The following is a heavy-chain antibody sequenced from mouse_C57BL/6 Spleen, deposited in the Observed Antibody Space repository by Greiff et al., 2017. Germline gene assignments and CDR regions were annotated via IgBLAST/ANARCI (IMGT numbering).Heavy chain of an antibody. J-gene: IGHJ3*01. V-gene: IGHV1-69*01. CDR1: GYTFTSYW. CDR2: IDPSDSYT. D-gene: IGHD4-1*02. Sequence: QVQLQQPGAELVMPGASVKLSCKASGYTFTSYWMHWVKQRPGQGLEWIGEIDPSDSYTKYNQKFKGKSTLTVDKSSSTAYMPLSSLISEDSAVYYCSRSTGTEGFAYWGQGTLVTVSA. CDR3: SRSTGTEGFAY.